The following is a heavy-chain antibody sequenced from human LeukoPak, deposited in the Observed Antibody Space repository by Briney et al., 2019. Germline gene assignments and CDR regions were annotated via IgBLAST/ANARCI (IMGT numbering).Heavy chain of an antibody. D-gene: IGHD2-15*01. CDR1: GFTFSSYW. V-gene: IGHV3-7*01. CDR3: ANSLGYCSGGSCRPTSFDY. J-gene: IGHJ4*02. Sequence: GGSLRLSCAASGFTFSSYWMSWVRQAPGKGLEWVANINQDGSEKYYVDSVKGRFTISRDNAKNSLYLQMNSPRAEDTAVYYCANSLGYCSGGSCRPTSFDYWGQGTLVTVSS. CDR2: INQDGSEK.